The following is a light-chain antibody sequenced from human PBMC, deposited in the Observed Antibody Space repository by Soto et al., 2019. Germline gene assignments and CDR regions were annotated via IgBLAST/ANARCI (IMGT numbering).Light chain of an antibody. V-gene: IGLV2-14*01. CDR3: TSYTSSNTLV. CDR1: SSDVGGYNY. Sequence: QSALTQPASVSGSPGQSITISCTGTSSDVGGYNYVSWYQHHPGKAPKLMISEVSNRPSGISNRFSGSKSGDTASLTISGLQAEDEADYYCTSYTSSNTLVFGTGTKLTVL. CDR2: EVS. J-gene: IGLJ1*01.